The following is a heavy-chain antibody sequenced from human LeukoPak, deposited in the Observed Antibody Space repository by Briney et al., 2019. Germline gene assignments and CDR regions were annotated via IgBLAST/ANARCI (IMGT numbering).Heavy chain of an antibody. J-gene: IGHJ6*03. CDR3: AREVAADRSYYYYYMDV. D-gene: IGHD6-13*01. CDR2: IIPIFGTA. CDR1: GGTFSSYA. V-gene: IGHV1-69*13. Sequence: SVKVSCKASGGTFSSYAIRWVRQAPGQGLEWMGGIIPIFGTANYAQKFQGRVTITADESTSTAYMELSSVRSEDTAVYYCAREVAADRSYYYYYMDVWGKGTTVTVSS.